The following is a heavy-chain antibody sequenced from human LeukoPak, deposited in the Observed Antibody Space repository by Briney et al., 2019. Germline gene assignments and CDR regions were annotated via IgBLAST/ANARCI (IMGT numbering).Heavy chain of an antibody. J-gene: IGHJ4*02. V-gene: IGHV1-18*01. CDR1: GYTFTSYG. CDR2: IRVYNGDT. CDR3: ARGGSRVTTINILDY. D-gene: IGHD5-24*01. Sequence: ASVQVSCKPSGYTFTSYGINWVRQAPGQGLEWMGWIRVYNGDTNYAQKFKGRVTMTTDTSTNTAYMELRSLGSDDTAVYYCARGGSRVTTINILDYWGQGTLVTVSS.